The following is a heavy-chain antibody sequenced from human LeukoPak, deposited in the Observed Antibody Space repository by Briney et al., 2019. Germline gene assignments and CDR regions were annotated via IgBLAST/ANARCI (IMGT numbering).Heavy chain of an antibody. J-gene: IGHJ6*04. Sequence: GGSLRLSCAASGFTFSRYSMNGLRQAPGKGLEWVSYISSSSRTIYYADSVKGRFTISRDNAKNSLYLQMNSLRAEDTAVYYCARDRVTTSQGMDVWGKGTTVTVSS. V-gene: IGHV3-48*01. CDR2: ISSSSRTI. CDR1: GFTFSRYS. CDR3: ARDRVTTSQGMDV. D-gene: IGHD4-17*01.